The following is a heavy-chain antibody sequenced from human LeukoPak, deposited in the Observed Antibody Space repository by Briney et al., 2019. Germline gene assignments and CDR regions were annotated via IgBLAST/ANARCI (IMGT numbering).Heavy chain of an antibody. J-gene: IGHJ4*02. CDR3: XXXXXXXSXYSSGWYVY. D-gene: IGHD6-19*01. CDR1: GFTFSSYA. V-gene: IGHV3-23*01. CDR2: ISGSGGST. Sequence: PGGSLRLSCAASGFTFSSYAMSWVRQAPGKGLECVSAISGSGGSTYYADSVKGRFTISRDNSKNTLYLQMNSLRAEDTAVYYXXXXXXXXSXYSSGWYVYWGQGTLVTVSS.